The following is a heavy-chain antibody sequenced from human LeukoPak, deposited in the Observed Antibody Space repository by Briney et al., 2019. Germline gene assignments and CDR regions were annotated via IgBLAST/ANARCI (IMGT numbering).Heavy chain of an antibody. CDR3: AKDLYGDYPGYMDV. D-gene: IGHD4-17*01. V-gene: IGHV3-30*02. J-gene: IGHJ6*03. CDR2: IRYDGSNK. Sequence: GGSLRLSCAASGFNFSSYGMHWVRQAPGKGLEWVAFIRYDGSNKYYADSVKGRFTISRDNSKNTLYLQMNSLRAEDTAVYYWAKDLYGDYPGYMDVWGKGTTVTVSS. CDR1: GFNFSSYG.